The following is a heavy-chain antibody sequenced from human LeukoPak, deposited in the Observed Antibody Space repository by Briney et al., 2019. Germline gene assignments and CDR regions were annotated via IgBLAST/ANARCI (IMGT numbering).Heavy chain of an antibody. CDR2: ISYDGSNK. CDR3: ARDGYCSGGSCSDYGMDV. D-gene: IGHD2-15*01. V-gene: IGHV3-30-3*01. CDR1: GFTFSSYA. Sequence: RSGGSLRLSCAASGFTFSSYAMHWVRQAPGKGLEWVAVISYDGSNKYYADSVKGRFTISRDNSKNTLYLQMNSLRAEDTAVYYCARDGYCSGGSCSDYGMDVWGQGTTVTVSS. J-gene: IGHJ6*02.